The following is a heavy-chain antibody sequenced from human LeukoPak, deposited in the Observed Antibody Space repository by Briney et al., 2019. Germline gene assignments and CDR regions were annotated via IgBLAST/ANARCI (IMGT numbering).Heavy chain of an antibody. Sequence: PSEILSLTCTVSGASISSSNWWTWVRQPPGEALEWIGEIYHAGSTKYNPSLRSRLTISVDKSKNSFSLSLTSVTAADTAFYFCARSAAVTGQFDFWGPGTLVTVSS. J-gene: IGHJ4*02. V-gene: IGHV4-4*02. D-gene: IGHD6-19*01. CDR1: GASISSSNW. CDR2: IYHAGST. CDR3: ARSAAVTGQFDF.